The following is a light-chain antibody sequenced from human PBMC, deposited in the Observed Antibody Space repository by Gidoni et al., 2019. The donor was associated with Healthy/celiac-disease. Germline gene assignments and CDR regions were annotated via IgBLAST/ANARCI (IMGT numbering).Light chain of an antibody. Sequence: IQMTQSPSTLSASVGDRVTITCLASQSISSWLAWYQQKPGKAPKLLIYNASSLESGVPSRFSGSGSGTEFTLTISRLQPDDFATYYCQQYNSYTFGQGTKLEIK. CDR3: QQYNSYT. CDR2: NAS. V-gene: IGKV1-5*03. CDR1: QSISSW. J-gene: IGKJ2*01.